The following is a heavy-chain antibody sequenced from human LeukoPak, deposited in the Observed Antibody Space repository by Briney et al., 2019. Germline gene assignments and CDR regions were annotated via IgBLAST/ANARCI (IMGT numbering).Heavy chain of an antibody. CDR3: ARDHGAYSNGFYYYYGMDV. Sequence: GRSLRLSCAASEFTVSTKYMSWVRQAPGKGLEWVSVIYGGGNTYYADSVKGRFTISRDNSKNTVYLQMNSLRAEDTAIYFCARDHGAYSNGFYYYYGMDVWGQGTTVTVSS. CDR2: IYGGGNT. J-gene: IGHJ6*02. D-gene: IGHD6-19*01. V-gene: IGHV3-66*01. CDR1: EFTVSTKY.